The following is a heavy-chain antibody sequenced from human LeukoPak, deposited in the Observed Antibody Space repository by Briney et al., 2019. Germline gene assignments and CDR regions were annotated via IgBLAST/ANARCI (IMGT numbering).Heavy chain of an antibody. V-gene: IGHV5-51*01. CDR3: ARLLTPYYYDSSGYIGGHWFDP. Sequence: GESLKISCKGSGYRFTRYWIGWVRQMPGKGLEWMGIIYPYDSDTRYSPSFQGQVTISADKSINTAYLKWSSLKASDTAMYYCARLLTPYYYDSSGYIGGHWFDPWGQGTLVTVSS. CDR2: IYPYDSDT. J-gene: IGHJ5*02. D-gene: IGHD3-22*01. CDR1: GYRFTRYW.